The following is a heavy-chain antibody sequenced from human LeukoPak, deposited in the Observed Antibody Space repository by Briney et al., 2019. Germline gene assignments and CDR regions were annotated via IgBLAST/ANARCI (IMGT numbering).Heavy chain of an antibody. V-gene: IGHV3-66*01. J-gene: IGHJ4*02. D-gene: IGHD4-23*01. CDR2: IFDVGNT. Sequence: GGSLRLSCAASGFTVSNNFMNWVRHAPGKGLEWVSVIFDVGNTYYADSVKDRFTISRDNSKNTLYLQMNSLRVEDTAVYYCTRDAPAGGKLDSWGQGTLVTVSS. CDR1: GFTVSNNF. CDR3: TRDAPAGGKLDS.